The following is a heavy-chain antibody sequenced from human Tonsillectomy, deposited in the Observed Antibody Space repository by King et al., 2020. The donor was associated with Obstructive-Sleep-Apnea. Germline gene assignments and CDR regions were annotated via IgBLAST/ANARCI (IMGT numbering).Heavy chain of an antibody. V-gene: IGHV3-13*04. Sequence: VQLVQSGGGLVQPGGSLRLSCAASGFTFSSYDMHWVRQATGKGLEWVSAIGTAGDTYYPGSGKGRFTISRENAKNSLYLQMNSLRAGDTAVYYCARAARTSSGSKGAFDIWGQGTKVTVSS. CDR2: IGTAGDT. D-gene: IGHD3-22*01. CDR3: ARAARTSSGSKGAFDI. J-gene: IGHJ3*02. CDR1: GFTFSSYD.